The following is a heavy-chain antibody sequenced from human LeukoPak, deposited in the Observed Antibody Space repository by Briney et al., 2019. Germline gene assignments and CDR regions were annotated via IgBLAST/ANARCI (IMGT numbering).Heavy chain of an antibody. J-gene: IGHJ4*02. Sequence: PGGSLRLSCAASGFTFSSYAMSWVRQAPGKGLEWVSAISGSGGSTYYADSVKGRFTISRDNSKNTLYLQMNSLRAEDTAVYYCATRITMVRGVLFDYWGQGTLVTVSS. D-gene: IGHD3-10*01. CDR3: ATRITMVRGVLFDY. V-gene: IGHV3-23*01. CDR1: GFTFSSYA. CDR2: ISGSGGST.